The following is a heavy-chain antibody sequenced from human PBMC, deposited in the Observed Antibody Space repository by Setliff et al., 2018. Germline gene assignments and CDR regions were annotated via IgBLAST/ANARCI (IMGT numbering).Heavy chain of an antibody. CDR2: IYYSGST. J-gene: IGHJ4*02. D-gene: IGHD2-15*01. CDR3: ARYAGGSVGNYYFDY. Sequence: SETLSLTCIVSGGSISSYYWSWIRQPPGKGLEWIVYIYYSGSTNYNPSLKHRVTISIDTSKKQLSLNLSSVTAADTAVYYCARYAGGSVGNYYFDYWGQGTLVTVSS. CDR1: GGSISSYY. V-gene: IGHV4-59*01.